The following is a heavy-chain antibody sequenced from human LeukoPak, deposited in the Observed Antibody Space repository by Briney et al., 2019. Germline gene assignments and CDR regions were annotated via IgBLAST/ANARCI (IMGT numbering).Heavy chain of an antibody. D-gene: IGHD3-9*01. J-gene: IGHJ5*02. Sequence: ASVKVSCKASGYTFTGYYMHWVRQAPGQGLEWMGWINPNSGGTNYAQKFQGRVTMTRDTSISTAYMELSRLRSDDTAVYYCARGVSYDILTAGWFDPWGQGTLVTVSS. CDR2: INPNSGGT. CDR1: GYTFTGYY. V-gene: IGHV1-2*02. CDR3: ARGVSYDILTAGWFDP.